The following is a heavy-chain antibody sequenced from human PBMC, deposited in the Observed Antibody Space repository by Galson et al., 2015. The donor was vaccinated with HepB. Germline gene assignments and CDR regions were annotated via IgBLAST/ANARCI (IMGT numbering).Heavy chain of an antibody. CDR2: IYHSGST. V-gene: IGHV4-4*02. Sequence: ETLSLTCAVSGGSISSSNWWSWVRQPPGKGLEWIGEIYHSGSTNYNPSLKSRVTISVDKSKNQFSLKLSSVTAADTAVYYCARSLGGYSSSGYFDYWGQGTLVTVSS. D-gene: IGHD6-13*01. J-gene: IGHJ4*02. CDR1: GGSISSSNW. CDR3: ARSLGGYSSSGYFDY.